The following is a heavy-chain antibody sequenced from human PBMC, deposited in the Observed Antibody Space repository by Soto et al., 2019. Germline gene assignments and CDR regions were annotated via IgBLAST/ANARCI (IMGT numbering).Heavy chain of an antibody. Sequence: QVQLVQSGAEVKKPGSSVKVSCKPSGGTFNGYIITWVRQAPGQGLEWIGGIIFTFNTANYAEKFQGRVSLNAEQATSTAYMELTSLTSEDTAVFYCARGLEGEPGGFDFWGQGTLVSVSS. D-gene: IGHD3-16*01. CDR1: GGTFNGYI. V-gene: IGHV1-69*01. J-gene: IGHJ4*02. CDR2: IIFTFNTA. CDR3: ARGLEGEPGGFDF.